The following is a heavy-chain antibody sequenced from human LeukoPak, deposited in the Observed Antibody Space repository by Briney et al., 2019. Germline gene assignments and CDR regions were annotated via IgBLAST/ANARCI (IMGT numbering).Heavy chain of an antibody. V-gene: IGHV3-13*01. D-gene: IGHD3-3*01. CDR3: ARGVGDFWRIYYYYMDV. Sequence: GGSLRLSCAASGFTFSSYDMHWVRQATGKGLEWVSAIGTAGDTYYPGSVKGRFTISRENAKNSSYLQMNSLRAGDTAVYYCARGVGDFWRIYYYYMDVWGKGTTVTVYS. J-gene: IGHJ6*03. CDR1: GFTFSSYD. CDR2: IGTAGDT.